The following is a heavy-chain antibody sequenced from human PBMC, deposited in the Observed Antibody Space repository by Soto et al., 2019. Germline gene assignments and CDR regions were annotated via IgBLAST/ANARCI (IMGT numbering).Heavy chain of an antibody. CDR3: AREKTGYYGSGSYPMDV. CDR1: GFTFSSYA. D-gene: IGHD3-10*01. J-gene: IGHJ6*02. Sequence: QVQLVESGGGVVQPGRSLSLSCAASGFTFSSYAMHWVRQAPGKGLEWVAVISYDGSNKYYADSVKGRFTISRDNSKNTLYLQMNSLRAEDTAVYYCAREKTGYYGSGSYPMDVWGQGTTVTVSS. CDR2: ISYDGSNK. V-gene: IGHV3-30-3*01.